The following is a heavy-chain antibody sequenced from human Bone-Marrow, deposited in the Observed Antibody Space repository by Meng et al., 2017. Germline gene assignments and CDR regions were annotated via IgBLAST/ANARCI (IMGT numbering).Heavy chain of an antibody. CDR2: MNHNSGNT. D-gene: IGHD4-23*01. J-gene: IGHJ4*02. CDR1: GYTFTSYD. Sequence: ASVKVSCKASGYTFTSYDINWVRQATGQGLEWMGWMNHNSGNTGYAQKFQGRVTITRNTSISTAYMERSSLRSEDTAVYFCARCATTMAPFDYWGQGTLVTVSS. V-gene: IGHV1-8*03. CDR3: ARCATTMAPFDY.